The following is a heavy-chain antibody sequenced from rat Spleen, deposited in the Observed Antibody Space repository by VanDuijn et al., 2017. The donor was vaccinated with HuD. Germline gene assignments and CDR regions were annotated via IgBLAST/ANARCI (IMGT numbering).Heavy chain of an antibody. Sequence: QVQLKESGPGLVQPSQTLSLTCTVSGFSLTSYTVSWVRQPPGKGLECVATISSGGTTYYNSILKSRLSISRDTSKSQVFLKMNSLQTEDTATYYCASSSGGWGQGVMVTVSS. CDR1: GFSLTSYT. CDR3: ASSSGG. V-gene: IGHV2-6*01. J-gene: IGHJ2*01. CDR2: ISSGGTT. D-gene: IGHD5-1*01.